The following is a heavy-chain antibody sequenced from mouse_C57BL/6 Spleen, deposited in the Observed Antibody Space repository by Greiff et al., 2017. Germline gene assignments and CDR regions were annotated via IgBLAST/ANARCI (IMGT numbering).Heavy chain of an antibody. CDR3: ARRGYDGYYPWFAY. D-gene: IGHD2-3*01. CDR2: FHPYNDDT. Sequence: QVQLQQSGAELVKPGASVKMSCKASGYTFTTYPIEWMKQNHGKSLEWIGNFHPYNDDTTYNENFKGKATLTVEKSSITVYLELSRLTSDASAFYYGARRGYDGYYPWFAYWGQGPLVTVSA. CDR1: GYTFTTYP. V-gene: IGHV1-47*01. J-gene: IGHJ3*01.